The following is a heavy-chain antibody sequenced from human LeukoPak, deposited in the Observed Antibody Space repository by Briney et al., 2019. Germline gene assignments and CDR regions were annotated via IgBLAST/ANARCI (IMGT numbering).Heavy chain of an antibody. J-gene: IGHJ4*02. V-gene: IGHV1-18*01. CDR1: GYTFTSYG. CDR2: SSAYNGNT. CDR3: ARDIRDTMIAVVAIFDY. Sequence: ASVKVSCKASGYTFTSYGISWVRQAPGQGLEWMGWSSAYNGNTNYAQKLQGRVTMTTDTSTSTAYMELRSLRSDDTAVYYCARDIRDTMIAVVAIFDYLGQGTLVTVSS. D-gene: IGHD3-22*01.